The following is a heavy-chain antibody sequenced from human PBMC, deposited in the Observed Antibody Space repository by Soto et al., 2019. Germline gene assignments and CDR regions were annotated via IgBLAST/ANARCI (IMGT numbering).Heavy chain of an antibody. Sequence: PGESLKISCKGSGYSFTSYWIGWVRQMPGKGLEWMGIIYPGDSDTRYSPSFQGQVTISADKSISTDYLQWSSLKASDTAKYYSACGGVRGVITRTRDYYGMDVWGQGTTVTVSS. J-gene: IGHJ6*02. CDR1: GYSFTSYW. CDR2: IYPGDSDT. V-gene: IGHV5-51*01. D-gene: IGHD3-10*02. CDR3: ACGGVRGVITRTRDYYGMDV.